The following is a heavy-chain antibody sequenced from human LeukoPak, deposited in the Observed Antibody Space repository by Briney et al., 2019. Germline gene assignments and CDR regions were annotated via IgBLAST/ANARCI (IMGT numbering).Heavy chain of an antibody. CDR2: ISAYNGNT. J-gene: IGHJ3*02. CDR1: GYTFTSYG. CDR3: ARDRDTYYDFWSGFLSAFDI. D-gene: IGHD3-3*01. V-gene: IGHV1-18*01. Sequence: VASVKVSCKASGYTFTSYGISWVRQAPGQGLEWMGWISAYNGNTNYAQKLQGRVTMTTDTSTSTAYMELRSLGSDDTAVYYCARDRDTYYDFWSGFLSAFDIWGQGTMVTVSS.